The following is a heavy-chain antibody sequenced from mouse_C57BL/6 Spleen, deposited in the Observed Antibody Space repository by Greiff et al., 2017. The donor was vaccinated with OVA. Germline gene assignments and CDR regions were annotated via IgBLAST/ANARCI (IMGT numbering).Heavy chain of an antibody. Sequence: EVMLVESGEGLVKPGGSLKLSCAASGFTFSSYAMSWVRQTPEKRLEWVAYISSGGDYIYYADTVKGRCTISRDNARNTLYLQMSSRKSEDTAMYYCSRDWEPDWAIDVWGTGTPVTVSS. CDR1: GFTFSSYA. D-gene: IGHD4-1*01. V-gene: IGHV5-9-1*02. J-gene: IGHJ1*03. CDR2: ISSGGDYI. CDR3: SRDWEPDWAIDV.